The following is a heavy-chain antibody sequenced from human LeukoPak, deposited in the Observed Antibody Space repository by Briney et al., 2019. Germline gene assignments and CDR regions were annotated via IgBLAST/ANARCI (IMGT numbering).Heavy chain of an antibody. Sequence: SETLSLTCIVSGGSISAYYWSWIRQPAGKGLEWIGYISYIGSTNYNPSLKSRVTISIDTSKNQFSLRLSSVTAADTAVYYCARDVVTVTKGFDIWGQGTMVSVSS. CDR1: GGSISAYY. V-gene: IGHV4-59*01. CDR2: ISYIGST. D-gene: IGHD4-17*01. CDR3: ARDVVTVTKGFDI. J-gene: IGHJ3*02.